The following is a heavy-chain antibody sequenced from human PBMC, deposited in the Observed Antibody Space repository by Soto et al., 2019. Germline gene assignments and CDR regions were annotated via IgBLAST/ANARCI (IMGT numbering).Heavy chain of an antibody. V-gene: IGHV4-59*01. CDR3: ARGSIAVAAGAFFNWFDP. Sequence: PSETLSLTCTVSGGSISSYYWSWIRQPPGKGLEWIGYIYYSGSTNYNPSLKSRVTISVDTSKNQFSLKLSSVTAADTAVYCCARGSIAVAAGAFFNWFDPWGQGTLVTVSS. J-gene: IGHJ5*02. D-gene: IGHD6-19*01. CDR1: GGSISSYY. CDR2: IYYSGST.